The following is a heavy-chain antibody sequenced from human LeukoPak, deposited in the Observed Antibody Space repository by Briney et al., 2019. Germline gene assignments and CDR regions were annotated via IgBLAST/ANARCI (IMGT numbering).Heavy chain of an antibody. CDR2: ISNSGGST. Sequence: PGASLRLSCAASGCTFSSHAMSWVRQAPGKGLEWVSAISNSGGSTHYADSVKGRFTISRDNSKNTLYLQMNSLRAEDTAVYYCAKGGSRGYSYGYLDYWGQGTLVPVSS. V-gene: IGHV3-23*01. CDR3: AKGGSRGYSYGYLDY. D-gene: IGHD5-18*01. CDR1: GCTFSSHA. J-gene: IGHJ4*02.